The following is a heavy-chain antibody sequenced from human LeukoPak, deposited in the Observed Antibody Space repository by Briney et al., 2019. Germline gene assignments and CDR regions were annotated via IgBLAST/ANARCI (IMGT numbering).Heavy chain of an antibody. Sequence: GVSLRLSCAASGFTFSSYSMNWVRQAPGKGLEWVSYISSTTSAMYYADSVRGRFTISRDNAKNSLYLQMNSLRAEDTAVYYCARVSGSYKGDYWGQGTLVTVSS. D-gene: IGHD1-26*01. CDR1: GFTFSSYS. J-gene: IGHJ4*02. CDR3: ARVSGSYKGDY. CDR2: ISSTTSAM. V-gene: IGHV3-48*01.